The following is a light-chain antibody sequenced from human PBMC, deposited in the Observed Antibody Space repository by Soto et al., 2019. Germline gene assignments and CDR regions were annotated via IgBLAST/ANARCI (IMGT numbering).Light chain of an antibody. CDR1: QSVDSAF. Sequence: EIVLTQSPGSLSLSLGERATLSCRASQSVDSAFFAWYQQKPGQPPSLLIYGASRRATGIPDRFSGSGSGTYFTLTSSRLEPEDFAVYYCQQYASSLTFGQGTKVEI. CDR2: GAS. V-gene: IGKV3-20*01. CDR3: QQYASSLT. J-gene: IGKJ1*01.